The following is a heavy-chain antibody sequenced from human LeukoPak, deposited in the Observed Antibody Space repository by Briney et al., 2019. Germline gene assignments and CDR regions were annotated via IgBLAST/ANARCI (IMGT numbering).Heavy chain of an antibody. J-gene: IGHJ4*02. CDR2: ITTSDGNT. D-gene: IGHD7-27*01. Sequence: GGSLRLSCAASGFTFSSYWMSWVRQAPGKGLEWVSTITTSDGNTYYADSVKGRFTVSRDNSKNTLFLQMNSLRAEDTAVYYCAKDGGLWVSAHWGDSWGRGTLVTVSS. CDR3: AKDGGLWVSAHWGDS. CDR1: GFTFSSYW. V-gene: IGHV3-23*01.